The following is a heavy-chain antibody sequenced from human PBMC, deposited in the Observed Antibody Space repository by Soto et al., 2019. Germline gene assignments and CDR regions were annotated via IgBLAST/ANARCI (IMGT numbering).Heavy chain of an antibody. V-gene: IGHV4-39*01. D-gene: IGHD4-17*01. CDR3: ARQPHDYGDYVVHFDY. CDR2: IYYSGST. Sequence: SETLSLTCTVSGGSISSSSYYWGWIRQPPGKGLEWIGSIYYSGSTYYNPSLKSRVTISVDTSKNQFSLKLSSVTAADTAVYYCARQPHDYGDYVVHFDYWGQGTLVTVSS. CDR1: GGSISSSSYY. J-gene: IGHJ4*02.